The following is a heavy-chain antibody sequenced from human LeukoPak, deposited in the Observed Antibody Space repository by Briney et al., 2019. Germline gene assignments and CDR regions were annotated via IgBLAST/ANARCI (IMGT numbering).Heavy chain of an antibody. J-gene: IGHJ6*02. V-gene: IGHV1-69*13. CDR3: ARATYSVAGTGYHYYGLDV. Sequence: SVKVSRKASGGTFSSYAISWVRQAPGQGLEWMGGIIPIFGTANYAQKFQGRVTITADESTSTAYMELSSLRSEDTAVFYCARATYSVAGTGYHYYGLDVWGQGTTVTVSS. D-gene: IGHD6-19*01. CDR2: IIPIFGTA. CDR1: GGTFSSYA.